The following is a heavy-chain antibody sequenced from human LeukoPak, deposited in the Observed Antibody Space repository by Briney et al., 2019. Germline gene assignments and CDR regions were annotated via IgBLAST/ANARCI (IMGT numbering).Heavy chain of an antibody. Sequence: GGSLRLSCAASGFTFSSYWMHWVRQAPGKGLVWVSRINSDGSSTSYADSVKGRFTISRDNAKNTLYLQMNSLRAEDTAVYYCARGGGSRNDAFDIWGQGTMVTVSS. J-gene: IGHJ3*02. V-gene: IGHV3-74*01. CDR2: INSDGSST. CDR3: ARGGGSRNDAFDI. D-gene: IGHD5-12*01. CDR1: GFTFSSYW.